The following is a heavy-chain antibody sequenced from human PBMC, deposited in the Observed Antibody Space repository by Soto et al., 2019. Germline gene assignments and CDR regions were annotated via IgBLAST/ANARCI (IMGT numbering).Heavy chain of an antibody. CDR2: ISSDGGAT. CDR1: GFTFTNFA. Sequence: GGSLRLSCAASGFTFTNFAMTWVRQAPGKGLECVSSISSDGGATLYADSVKGRFTISRDNSKSTLYLQMNSLKADDTAAYYCARAAPFYLNYWGQGILVTVS. V-gene: IGHV3-23*01. CDR3: ARAAPFYLNY. J-gene: IGHJ4*02.